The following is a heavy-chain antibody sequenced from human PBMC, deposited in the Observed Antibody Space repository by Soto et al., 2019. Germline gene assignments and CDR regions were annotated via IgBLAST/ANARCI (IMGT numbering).Heavy chain of an antibody. Sequence: SETLSLTCAVYGGSFSGYYWSWIRQPPGKGLEWIGEINHSGSTNYNPSLKSRVTISVDTSKNQFSLKFSSVTAADTAVYYCTRANWYSEYWGQGTLVTVSS. CDR1: GGSFSGYY. CDR2: INHSGST. J-gene: IGHJ4*02. V-gene: IGHV4-34*01. CDR3: TRANWYSEY. D-gene: IGHD7-27*01.